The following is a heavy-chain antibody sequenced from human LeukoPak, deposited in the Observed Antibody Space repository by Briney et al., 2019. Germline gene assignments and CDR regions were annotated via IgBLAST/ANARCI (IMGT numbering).Heavy chain of an antibody. V-gene: IGHV1-18*04. Sequence: GASVKVSCKASGYTFTSYYMHWVRQAPGQGLEWMGWISAYNGNTNYAQKLQGRVTMTTDTSTSTAYMELRSLRSDDTAVYYCARGAVGAANYYFDYWGQGTLVTVSS. CDR1: GYTFTSYY. CDR2: ISAYNGNT. CDR3: ARGAVGAANYYFDY. J-gene: IGHJ4*02. D-gene: IGHD1-26*01.